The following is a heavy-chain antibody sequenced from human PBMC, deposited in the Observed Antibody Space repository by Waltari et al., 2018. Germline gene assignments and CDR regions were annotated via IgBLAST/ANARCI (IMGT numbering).Heavy chain of an antibody. CDR1: GFTFGKHG. CDR3: ARYRGSGSNPYFDY. V-gene: IGHV3-33*01. J-gene: IGHJ4*02. Sequence: QVQLVASGGGVVQPGRSVRLSWPAAGFTFGKHGRHWVRLAPGKGLQGVAGIANDESAEYYVDSVKGRFTISRDNSKNTLYLQMNSLRAEDTAVYYCARYRGSGSNPYFDYGSQGTLVTVSS. D-gene: IGHD3-10*01. CDR2: IANDESAE.